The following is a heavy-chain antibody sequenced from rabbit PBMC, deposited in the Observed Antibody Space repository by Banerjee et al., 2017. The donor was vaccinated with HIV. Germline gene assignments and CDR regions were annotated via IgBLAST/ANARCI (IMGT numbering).Heavy chain of an antibody. D-gene: IGHD4-2*01. Sequence: QEQLVESGGGLVQPGASLTLTCTASGFSFSNNYYMCWVRQAPGKGLEWIACIYAGSSGRTYYATWAKGRFTISKTSSTTVTLQMTSLTAADTATYFCARRIPYAGDGAVGYADLWGPGTLVTVS. CDR1: GFSFSNNYY. V-gene: IGHV1S45*01. CDR3: ARRIPYAGDGAVGYADL. CDR2: IYAGSSGRT. J-gene: IGHJ4*01.